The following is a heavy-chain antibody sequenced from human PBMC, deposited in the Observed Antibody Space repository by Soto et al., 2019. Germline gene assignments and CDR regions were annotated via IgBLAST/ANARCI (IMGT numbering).Heavy chain of an antibody. J-gene: IGHJ4*02. CDR3: AKAESPYGSGSYYFRTFDY. V-gene: IGHV6-1*01. D-gene: IGHD3-10*01. CDR2: TYYRSKWYY. CDR1: GDSVPIYSGA. Sequence: PSQTLSLTCVISGDSVPIYSGAWNWIRQSPSRGLEWLGRTYYRSKWYYDYAESVKSRIIISVDTSKNQFSLQLNSVTPEDTAVYYCAKAESPYGSGSYYFRTFDYWGQGTLVTVSS.